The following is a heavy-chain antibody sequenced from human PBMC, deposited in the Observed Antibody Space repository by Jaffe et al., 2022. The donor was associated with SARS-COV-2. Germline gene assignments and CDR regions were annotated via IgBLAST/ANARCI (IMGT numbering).Heavy chain of an antibody. V-gene: IGHV3-30*18. CDR3: AQGRGIQDLHFDS. CDR2: ISNDGINK. CDR1: GFTFTTYG. D-gene: IGHD3-16*01. J-gene: IGHJ4*02. Sequence: QVQLVESGGGVVQPGRSLRLSCAASGFTFTTYGMHWVRQAPGKGLEWVAVISNDGINKHYAESVKGRFIISRDNSKNTLDLQMNSLRVEDTALYYCAQGRGIQDLHFDSWGQGTLVAVSS.